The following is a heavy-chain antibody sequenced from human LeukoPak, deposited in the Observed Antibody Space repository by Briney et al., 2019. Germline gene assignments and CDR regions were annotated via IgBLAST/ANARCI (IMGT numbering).Heavy chain of an antibody. CDR3: ATIRRYGGNPAYYFDD. CDR2: VYYTGAT. Sequence: PSETLSLTCSVSGDSITNTIYYWAWVRQPPGKGLEWIGTVYYTGATFYKPSLKSRVTVSADTSRNQFSLSLKSVTAADAAVYYCATIRRYGGNPAYYFDDWGQGTLVVVSS. J-gene: IGHJ4*02. V-gene: IGHV4-39*01. D-gene: IGHD5-12*01. CDR1: GDSITNTIYY.